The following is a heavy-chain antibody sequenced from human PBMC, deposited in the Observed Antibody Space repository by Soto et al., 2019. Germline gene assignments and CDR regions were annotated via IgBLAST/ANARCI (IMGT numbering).Heavy chain of an antibody. CDR1: GGTIISVGYY. V-gene: IGHV4-31*03. CDR2: IYYSGST. CDR3: AKNWNRGSLVH. Sequence: SVTCSVSGGTIISVGYYWSWNRKHPGKGLEWIGYIYYSGSTYYNPSLKSRVTISVDTPKNQFSLKLSSVTAADTAVYYCAKNWNRGSLVHWGQGTLVTVSS. J-gene: IGHJ4*02. D-gene: IGHD1-1*01.